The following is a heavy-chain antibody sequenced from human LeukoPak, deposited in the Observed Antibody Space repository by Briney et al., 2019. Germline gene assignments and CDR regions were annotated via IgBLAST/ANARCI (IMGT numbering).Heavy chain of an antibody. CDR1: GYTLTSYG. V-gene: IGHV1-18*04. Sequence: ASVKVSCKASGYTLTSYGISWVRQAPGQGLEWMGWISAYNGNTNYAQKLQGRVTMTTGTSTSTAYMELRSLRSDDTAVYYCARDVGDGRLYDAFDIWGQGTMVTVSS. CDR2: ISAYNGNT. D-gene: IGHD4-17*01. J-gene: IGHJ3*02. CDR3: ARDVGDGRLYDAFDI.